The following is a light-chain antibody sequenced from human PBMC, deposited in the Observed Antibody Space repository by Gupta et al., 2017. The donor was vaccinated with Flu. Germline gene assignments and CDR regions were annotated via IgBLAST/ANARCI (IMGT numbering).Light chain of an antibody. J-gene: IGKJ4*01. CDR3: QQLN. CDR1: QGIDNY. V-gene: IGKV1-9*01. CDR2: AAS. Sequence: DIQLTQSPSFLSASVGDRVTITCRASQGIDNYLAWYQQKPGKAPKLLIYAASTLQSGVPSRFSGSGSGTDFTLTISSLQSEDFATYYCQQLNFGGGTKVETK.